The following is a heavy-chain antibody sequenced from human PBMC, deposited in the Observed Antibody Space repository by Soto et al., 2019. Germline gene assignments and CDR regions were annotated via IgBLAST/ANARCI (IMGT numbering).Heavy chain of an antibody. CDR3: AKNWAVTPGAGYYYMDV. V-gene: IGHV3-23*01. Sequence: PGGSLRLSCAASGFTFSRYAMSWVRQAPGKGLKWVSAISGSGGSTYYADSVKGRFTISRDNSKNTLYLQMNSLRAEDTAVYHCAKNWAVTPGAGYYYMDVWGKGTTVTVSS. D-gene: IGHD1-26*01. J-gene: IGHJ6*03. CDR1: GFTFSRYA. CDR2: ISGSGGST.